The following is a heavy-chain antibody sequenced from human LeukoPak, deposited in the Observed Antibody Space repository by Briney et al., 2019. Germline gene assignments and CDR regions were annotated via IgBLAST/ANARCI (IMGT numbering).Heavy chain of an antibody. CDR1: GGTFSSYT. J-gene: IGHJ4*02. Sequence: SVKVSCKASGGTFSSYTISWVRQAPGQGLEWMGRIIPILGIANYAQKFQGRVTITADKSTSTAYVELSSLRSEDTAVYYCAREGYYYDSSGYPRLDYWGQGTLVTVSS. D-gene: IGHD3-22*01. CDR3: AREGYYYDSSGYPRLDY. CDR2: IIPILGIA. V-gene: IGHV1-69*04.